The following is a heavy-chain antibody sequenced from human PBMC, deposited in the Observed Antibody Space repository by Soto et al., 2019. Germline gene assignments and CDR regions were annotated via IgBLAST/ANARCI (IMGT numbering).Heavy chain of an antibody. CDR2: IYYSGST. CDR3: ARGYCISTSCEYNWFDP. J-gene: IGHJ5*02. Sequence: SETLSLTCTVSGGSISSGDYYWSWIRQPPGKGLEWIGYIYYSGSTYYNPSLKSRVTISVDTSKNQFSLKLSSVTAADTAVYYCARGYCISTSCEYNWFDPWGQGTLVTVSS. D-gene: IGHD2-2*01. V-gene: IGHV4-30-4*01. CDR1: GGSISSGDYY.